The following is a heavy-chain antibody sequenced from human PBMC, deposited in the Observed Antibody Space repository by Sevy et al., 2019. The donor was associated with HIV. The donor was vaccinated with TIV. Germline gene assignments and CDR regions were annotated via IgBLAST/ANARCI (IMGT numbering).Heavy chain of an antibody. Sequence: GGSLRLSCAASGFTFSDHGMHWVRQAPAKGLDWVAAISYDGNNRYYADSVKVRFTISRDNSKNTLYLQMDSVRPEDTAVYYCAKEDYGGNLPNYFASWGQGTRVTVSS. CDR1: GFTFSDHG. V-gene: IGHV3-30*18. CDR2: ISYDGNNR. CDR3: AKEDYGGNLPNYFAS. J-gene: IGHJ4*02. D-gene: IGHD4-17*01.